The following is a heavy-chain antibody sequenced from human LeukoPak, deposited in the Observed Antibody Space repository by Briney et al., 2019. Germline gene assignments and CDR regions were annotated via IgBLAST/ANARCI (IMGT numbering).Heavy chain of an antibody. CDR3: ATYSTGFDI. D-gene: IGHD6-19*01. V-gene: IGHV4-30-4*01. J-gene: IGHJ3*02. CDR1: GGSSRSGDYF. Sequence: SQTLSLTCAVSGGSSRSGDYFWSWIRQPPGKGLEWIGHIHYSGNTYYNPSLKSRVSISVDTSKNQFSLKLSSVTAADTAVYYCATYSTGFDIWGQGTVVTVSS. CDR2: IHYSGNT.